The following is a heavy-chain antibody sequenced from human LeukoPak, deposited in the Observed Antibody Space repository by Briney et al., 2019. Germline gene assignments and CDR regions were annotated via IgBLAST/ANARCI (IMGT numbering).Heavy chain of an antibody. CDR2: ISSSSSYI. CDR3: ARGYTAYDSSGI. D-gene: IGHD3-22*01. J-gene: IGHJ4*02. Sequence: PGGSLRLSCAAPGFTFDDYGMSWVRQAPGKGLEWVSSISSSSSYIYYADSVKGRFTISRDNAKNSLYLQMNSLRAEDMAVYYCARGYTAYDSSGIWGQGTLVTVSS. CDR1: GFTFDDYG. V-gene: IGHV3-21*01.